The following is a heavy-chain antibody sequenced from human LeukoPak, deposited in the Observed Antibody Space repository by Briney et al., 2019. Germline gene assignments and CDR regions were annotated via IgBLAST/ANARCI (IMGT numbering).Heavy chain of an antibody. CDR2: IYYSGST. J-gene: IGHJ4*02. D-gene: IGHD2-15*01. CDR1: GGSISSSSYY. Sequence: SETLSLTCTVSGGSISSSSYYWGWIRQPPGKGLEWIGYIYYSGSTNYNPSLKSRVTISVDTSKNQFSLKLSSVTAADTAVYYCARDGVDYFDYWGQGTLVTVSS. V-gene: IGHV4-61*01. CDR3: ARDGVDYFDY.